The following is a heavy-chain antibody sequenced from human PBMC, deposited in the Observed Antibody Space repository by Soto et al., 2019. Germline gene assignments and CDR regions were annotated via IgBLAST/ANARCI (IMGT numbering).Heavy chain of an antibody. CDR2: IIPIFGTA. CDR3: ARGYCSSTSCYVGAFDI. V-gene: IGHV1-69*13. Sequence: ASLQVSSKASGGTFSSYAISSVRPAPGQGLEWMGGIIPIFGTANYAQKFQGRVTITADESTSTAYMELSSLRSEDTAVYYCARGYCSSTSCYVGAFDIWVQGTMVTVSS. CDR1: GGTFSSYA. J-gene: IGHJ3*02. D-gene: IGHD2-2*01.